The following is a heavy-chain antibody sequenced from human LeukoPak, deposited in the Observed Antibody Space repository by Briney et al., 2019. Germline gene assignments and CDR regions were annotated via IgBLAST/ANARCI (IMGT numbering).Heavy chain of an antibody. V-gene: IGHV3-23*01. CDR3: AKLPYDTTDYELDY. CDR2: ISGAGTST. Sequence: GGPLRLSCAASGFTFSSCAMTWVRQAPGKGLEWVAAISGAGTSTYYADFVMGRLTISRDNSKNTLYLQVSSLSAEDTAVYYCAKLPYDTTDYELDYWGQGTLVTVAS. CDR1: GFTFSSCA. D-gene: IGHD1-1*01. J-gene: IGHJ4*02.